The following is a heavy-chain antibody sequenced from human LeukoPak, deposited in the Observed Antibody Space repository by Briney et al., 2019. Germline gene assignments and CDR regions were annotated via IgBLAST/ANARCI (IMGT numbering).Heavy chain of an antibody. Sequence: SETLSLTCTVSGGLISRSSYHCGWIRQPPGKGMEWNASIYYSGNTYYNPSLKSRVIMFVDTSKNQFSLKLSSVTAADTAVYYCARHGVVTAIRPTNWFDPWGQGTLVTVSS. D-gene: IGHD2-21*02. CDR1: GGLISRSSYH. J-gene: IGHJ5*02. CDR3: ARHGVVTAIRPTNWFDP. V-gene: IGHV4-39*01. CDR2: IYYSGNT.